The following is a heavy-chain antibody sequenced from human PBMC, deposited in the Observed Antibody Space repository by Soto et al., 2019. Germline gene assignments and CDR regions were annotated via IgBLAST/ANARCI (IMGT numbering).Heavy chain of an antibody. CDR2: IYVTGAV. CDR3: ARLRIATNNYKWFDP. D-gene: IGHD2-21*01. CDR1: GAALNSGNYH. Sequence: SETLSLTCIVSGAALNSGNYHWSWIRQVPGKGLEWIGHIYVTGAVDYNPSLRDRITISQDTSERQFSLNLRLVTAADTAVYYCARLRIATNNYKWFDPWGQGTLVTVSS. J-gene: IGHJ5*02. V-gene: IGHV4-31*03.